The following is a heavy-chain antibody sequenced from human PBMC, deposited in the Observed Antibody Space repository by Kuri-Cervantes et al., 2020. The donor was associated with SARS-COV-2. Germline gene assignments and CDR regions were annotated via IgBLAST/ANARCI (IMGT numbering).Heavy chain of an antibody. Sequence: SETLSLTCAVYGGSFSGYYWSWTRQPPGKGLEWIGGINHSGSTNYNPSLKSRVTISVGTSKNQFSLKLSSVTAADTAVYYCARGYEGRYYYGMDVWGQGTTVTVSS. CDR1: GGSFSGYY. V-gene: IGHV4-34*01. D-gene: IGHD3-3*01. CDR2: INHSGST. J-gene: IGHJ6*02. CDR3: ARGYEGRYYYGMDV.